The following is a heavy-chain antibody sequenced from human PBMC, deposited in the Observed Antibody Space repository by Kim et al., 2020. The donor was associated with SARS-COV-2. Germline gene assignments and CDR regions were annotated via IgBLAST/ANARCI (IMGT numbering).Heavy chain of an antibody. D-gene: IGHD3-10*01. V-gene: IGHV4-39*01. Sequence: NPALKSRATISVDTSKNQLSLKLSSVTAADTAVYYCARHKWLGESHYFEYWGQGTLVTVSS. CDR3: ARHKWLGESHYFEY. J-gene: IGHJ4*02.